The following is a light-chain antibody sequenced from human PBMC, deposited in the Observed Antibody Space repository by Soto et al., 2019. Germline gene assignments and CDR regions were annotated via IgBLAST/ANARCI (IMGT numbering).Light chain of an antibody. CDR2: DVS. CDR1: SSDVGAYNY. Sequence: QSALTQPASVSGSPGQSITISCTGTSSDVGAYNYVSWFQQHPGKAPKLMIYDVSNRPSGVSYRFSGSKSGNTASLTISGLQAEDEADYYCCSYTSDNTYVFGNGTKVTVL. V-gene: IGLV2-14*01. J-gene: IGLJ1*01. CDR3: CSYTSDNTYV.